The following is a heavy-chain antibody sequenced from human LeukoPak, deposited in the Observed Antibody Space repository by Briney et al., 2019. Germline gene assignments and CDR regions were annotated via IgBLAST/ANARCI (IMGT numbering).Heavy chain of an antibody. CDR1: GGSISSYY. V-gene: IGHV4-59*01. Sequence: TSETLSLTCTVSGGSISSYYWSWIRQPPGRGLEWIGYIYYCGSTNYNPSLKSRVTISVDTSKNQFSLKLSSVTAADTAVYYCAREGGGYCSRRSCYFGWFDLWGQGTLVTVSS. D-gene: IGHD2-15*01. CDR2: IYYCGST. J-gene: IGHJ5*02. CDR3: AREGGGYCSRRSCYFGWFDL.